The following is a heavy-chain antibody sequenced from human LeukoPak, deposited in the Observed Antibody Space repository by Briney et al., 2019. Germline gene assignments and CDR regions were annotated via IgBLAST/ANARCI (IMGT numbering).Heavy chain of an antibody. CDR2: IDPSDSYT. D-gene: IGHD6-6*01. V-gene: IGHV5-10-1*01. Sequence: PGESLKISCKGSGYSFTSYWISWVRQMPGKGLEWMGRIDPSDSYTNYSPSFQGHVTISADKSISTAYLQWSSLKASDTAMYYCARGSIAARGYYYGMDVWGQGTTVTVSS. CDR1: GYSFTSYW. CDR3: ARGSIAARGYYYGMDV. J-gene: IGHJ6*02.